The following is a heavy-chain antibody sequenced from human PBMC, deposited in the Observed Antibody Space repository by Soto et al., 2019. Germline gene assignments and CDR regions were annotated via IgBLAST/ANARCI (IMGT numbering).Heavy chain of an antibody. CDR1: GGSISSSSYY. D-gene: IGHD3-10*01. CDR3: ARHPLWFGRGWYFDL. V-gene: IGHV4-39*01. CDR2: IYYSGST. J-gene: IGHJ2*01. Sequence: QLQLQESGPGLVKPSETLSLTCTVSGGSISSSSYYWGWIRQPPGKGLEWIGSIYYSGSTYYNPSIKSRVTISVDTSKNQFSLKLSSVTAADTAVYYCARHPLWFGRGWYFDLWGRGTLVTVSS.